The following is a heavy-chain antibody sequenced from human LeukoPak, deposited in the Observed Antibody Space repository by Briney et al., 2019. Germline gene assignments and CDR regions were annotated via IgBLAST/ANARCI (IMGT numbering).Heavy chain of an antibody. V-gene: IGHV5-51*01. CDR2: IYPGDSDT. D-gene: IGHD3-10*01. J-gene: IGHJ3*01. Sequence: GESLKISCKGSGYSFTSYWIGWVRQMPGKGLEWMGIIYPGDSDTRYSPSFQGQVSISADKSISTAYLQWSSLKASDTAMYYCARPKYFGSGMEAFDLWGQGTMVTVSS. CDR1: GYSFTSYW. CDR3: ARPKYFGSGMEAFDL.